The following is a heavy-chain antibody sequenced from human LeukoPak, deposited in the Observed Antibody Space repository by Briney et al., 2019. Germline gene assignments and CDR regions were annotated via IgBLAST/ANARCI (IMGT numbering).Heavy chain of an antibody. D-gene: IGHD6-13*01. J-gene: IGHJ4*02. CDR1: GGSISSYY. CDR2: ICASGNT. CDR3: ARGRGSSWYYFDS. Sequence: PSETLSLTCTVSGGSISSYYWSWVRQPAGKGLEWIGRICASGNTNYNPSLKGRVTMTVDTSKNQFSLNLSSVTAADTAVYYCARGRGSSWYYFDSWGQGTLVTVSS. V-gene: IGHV4-4*07.